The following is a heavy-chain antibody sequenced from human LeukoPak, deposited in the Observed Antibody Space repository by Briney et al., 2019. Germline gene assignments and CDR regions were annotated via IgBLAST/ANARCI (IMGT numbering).Heavy chain of an antibody. J-gene: IGHJ1*01. CDR3: AKATTLTTFLEYFQH. D-gene: IGHD4-17*01. CDR1: GFTFSSYD. V-gene: IGHV3-23*01. Sequence: GGSLRLSCTASGFTFSSYDMSWVRQAPGKGLEWVSGIGGSGGRTFYADSVKGRFTISRDNSKNTLYLQMNSLRAEDTAVYYCAKATTLTTFLEYFQHWGQGTLVTVSS. CDR2: IGGSGGRT.